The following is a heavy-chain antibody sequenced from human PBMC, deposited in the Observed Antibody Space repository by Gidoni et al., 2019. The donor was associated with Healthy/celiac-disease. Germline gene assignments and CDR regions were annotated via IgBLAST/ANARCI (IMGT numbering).Heavy chain of an antibody. V-gene: IGHV3-74*01. CDR2: MNSDGSST. D-gene: IGHD6-13*01. CDR1: GFTVSSYW. J-gene: IGHJ4*02. Sequence: EVQLVESGGGLVQPGGSLRLSCAASGFTVSSYWMHWVRQAPGKGLGGVSRMNSDGSSTSYADSVKGRFTISRDNAKNTLYLQMNSLRAEDTAVYYCARYSSSWYRYFDYWGQGTLVTSSS. CDR3: ARYSSSWYRYFDY.